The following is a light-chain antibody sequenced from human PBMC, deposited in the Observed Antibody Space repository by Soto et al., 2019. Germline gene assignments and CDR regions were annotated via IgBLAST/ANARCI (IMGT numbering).Light chain of an antibody. CDR2: GAS. J-gene: IGKJ1*01. CDR1: QSVSSSY. Sequence: EIVLTQSPGTLSLSPGERATLSCRASQSVSSSYLAWYQQKPGQAPRLLIYGASSRATGIPDRFSGSGSGTYFTLTISCLELEDFAVYYCQRRSIWWTFGPGTKV. CDR3: QRRSIWWT. V-gene: IGKV3D-20*02.